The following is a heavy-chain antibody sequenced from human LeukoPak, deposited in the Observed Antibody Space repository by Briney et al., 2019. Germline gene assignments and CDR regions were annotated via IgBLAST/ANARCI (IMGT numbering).Heavy chain of an antibody. J-gene: IGHJ5*02. CDR1: GGTFSSYA. V-gene: IGHV1-69*06. Sequence: SVKVSCKASGGTFSSYAISWVRQAPGQGLEWMGGIIPIFGTAHYAQKFQGRVTITADKSTSTAYMELSSLRSEDTAVYYCARDLTMIYNWFDPWGQGTLVTVSS. D-gene: IGHD3-22*01. CDR3: ARDLTMIYNWFDP. CDR2: IIPIFGTA.